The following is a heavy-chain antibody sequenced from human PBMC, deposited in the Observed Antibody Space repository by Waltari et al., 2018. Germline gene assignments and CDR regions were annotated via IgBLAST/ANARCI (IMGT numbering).Heavy chain of an antibody. Sequence: EVQLVESGGGLVQPGRSLRLSCAASGFTFDDYAMHWVRQAPGKGLEWVSGISWDSCSIGYADSVKGRFTISRDNAKNSLYLQMNSLRAEDTALYYCAKDSNSYGPYYFDYWGQGTLVTVSS. CDR1: GFTFDDYA. CDR2: ISWDSCSI. D-gene: IGHD5-18*01. V-gene: IGHV3-9*01. CDR3: AKDSNSYGPYYFDY. J-gene: IGHJ4*02.